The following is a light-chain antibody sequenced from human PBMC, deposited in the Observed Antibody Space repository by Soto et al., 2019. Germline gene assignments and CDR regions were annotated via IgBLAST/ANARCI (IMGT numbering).Light chain of an antibody. Sequence: QSVLTQPPSVSGSPGQSVTISCTGTSTDFVSYNRVSWYQQPPGTAPKLIIYEASNRPSGVPDRFSGSKSGNTASLTISGLQAVDEADYYCSLYTSENTYVFGTGTKVTVL. J-gene: IGLJ1*01. CDR2: EAS. V-gene: IGLV2-18*01. CDR1: STDFVSYNR. CDR3: SLYTSENTYV.